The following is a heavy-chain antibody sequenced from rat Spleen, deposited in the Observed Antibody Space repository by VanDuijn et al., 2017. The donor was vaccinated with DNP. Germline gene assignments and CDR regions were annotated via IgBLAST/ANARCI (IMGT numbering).Heavy chain of an antibody. J-gene: IGHJ2*01. CDR3: ATPAYYAYKGDF. D-gene: IGHD1-9*01. CDR1: GFSLTSYH. V-gene: IGHV5S10*01. CDR2: IIYDGSST. Sequence: VQLKESGPGLVQPSQTLSLTCTVSGFSLTSYHVDWVRQPPGKGLEWVATIIYDGSSTFYRDSVKGRFTISRDNAKSTLYLQMDSLRSEDTATYFCATPAYYAYKGDFWGQGVMVAVSS.